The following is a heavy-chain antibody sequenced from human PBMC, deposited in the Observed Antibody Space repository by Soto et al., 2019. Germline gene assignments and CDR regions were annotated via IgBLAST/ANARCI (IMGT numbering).Heavy chain of an antibody. CDR1: GGTFSSYA. J-gene: IGHJ6*02. CDR3: ASGGVPAALYGMDV. V-gene: IGHV1-69*01. Sequence: QVQLVQSGAEVKKPGSSVKVSCKASGGTFSSYAISWVRQAPGQGLVWMGGIIPIFGTANYAQKFQGGVTITADESARTAYMELSSLRSEDTAVYYCASGGVPAALYGMDVWGQGTTVTVSS. CDR2: IIPIFGTA. D-gene: IGHD2-2*01.